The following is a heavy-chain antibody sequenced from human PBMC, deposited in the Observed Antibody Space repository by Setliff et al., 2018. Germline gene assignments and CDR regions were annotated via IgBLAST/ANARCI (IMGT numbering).Heavy chain of an antibody. CDR1: GGTFSSYA. J-gene: IGHJ6*03. D-gene: IGHD2-15*01. CDR2: IIPMFGTT. CDR3: ARVRDCSGGICHRGVHPYMGV. V-gene: IGHV1-69*13. Sequence: ASVKVSCKASGGTFSSYAIDWVRQAPGQGLEWMGGIIPMFGTTNYAQRFRGRVTITADESTTTAYLELSSLRSEDTAVYYCARVRDCSGGICHRGVHPYMGVWGKGTTVTVSS.